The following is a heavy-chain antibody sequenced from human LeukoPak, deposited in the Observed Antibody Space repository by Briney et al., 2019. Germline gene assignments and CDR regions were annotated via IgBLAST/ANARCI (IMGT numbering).Heavy chain of an antibody. J-gene: IGHJ4*02. D-gene: IGHD3-22*01. V-gene: IGHV4-39*02. Sequence: SETLSLTCTVSGGSISSSSYSWGWIRQPPGKGLEWIGNIYYSGNSYSNPSLKSRVTISVDTSKNQFSLRLSSVTAADTAMYYCARDYYDSSAYYYGFDSWGQGTLVTVSS. CDR2: IYYSGNS. CDR1: GGSISSSSYS. CDR3: ARDYYDSSAYYYGFDS.